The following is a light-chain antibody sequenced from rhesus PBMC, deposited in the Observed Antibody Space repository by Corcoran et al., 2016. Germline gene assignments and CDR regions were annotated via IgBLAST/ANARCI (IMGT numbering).Light chain of an antibody. Sequence: EIVMTQSPATLSLSPGETATISCRTSQSVSSYLAWYQQKPGQAPRLLIYGASSSATSIPDRVSGRGSGTDFTLTISSLEPEDFAVYYCQETSNLWTFGQGTKVEIK. V-gene: IGKV3-31*02. CDR1: QSVSSY. CDR3: QETSNLWT. CDR2: GAS. J-gene: IGKJ1*01.